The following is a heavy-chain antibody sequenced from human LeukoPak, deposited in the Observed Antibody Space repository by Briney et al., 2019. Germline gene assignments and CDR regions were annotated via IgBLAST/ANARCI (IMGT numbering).Heavy chain of an antibody. V-gene: IGHV4-59*01. CDR1: GGSITGYY. CDR3: ARERRFLDVIGFDP. Sequence: SETLSLTCTVSGGSITGYYWSWIRQPPGKGLEWIGYIYYSGSANYNPSLKSRVTISVDTSKNQFSLKLSSVTAADTAVYYCARERRFLDVIGFDPWGQGTLVTVSS. J-gene: IGHJ5*02. D-gene: IGHD3-3*01. CDR2: IYYSGSA.